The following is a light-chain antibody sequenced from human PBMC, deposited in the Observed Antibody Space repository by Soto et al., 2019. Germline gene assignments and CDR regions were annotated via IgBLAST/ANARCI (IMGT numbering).Light chain of an antibody. V-gene: IGKV3D-20*02. J-gene: IGKJ1*01. Sequence: EIVLTQSPGTLSLSPGERATLSCRASQSVSSSYLAWYQQKPGQAPRLLIYGASSRATGISDRFSGSGSGTDFTLTISSLEPEDFAIYYCQHRSDWPWTFGQGTKVDIK. CDR2: GAS. CDR1: QSVSSSY. CDR3: QHRSDWPWT.